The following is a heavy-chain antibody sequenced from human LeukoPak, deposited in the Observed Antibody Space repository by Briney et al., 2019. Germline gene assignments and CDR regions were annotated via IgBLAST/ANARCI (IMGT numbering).Heavy chain of an antibody. D-gene: IGHD3-3*01. CDR1: GFTFSSYG. Sequence: GGSLRLSCAASGFTFSSYGMHWVRQAPGKGLEWVSAISGSGGSTYYADSVKGRFTISRDNSKNTLYLQMNSLRAEDTAVYYCAKGYDFWSGYSRWFDPWGQGTLVTVSS. V-gene: IGHV3-23*01. J-gene: IGHJ5*02. CDR3: AKGYDFWSGYSRWFDP. CDR2: ISGSGGST.